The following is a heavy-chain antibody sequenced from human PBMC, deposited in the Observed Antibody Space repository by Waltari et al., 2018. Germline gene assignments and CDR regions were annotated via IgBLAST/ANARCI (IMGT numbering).Heavy chain of an antibody. CDR2: IYYSGST. D-gene: IGHD3-3*01. V-gene: IGHV4-39*01. CDR3: ARVGLDFNFGSFFGVVITGTYYFDY. J-gene: IGHJ4*02. Sequence: GKGLEWIGSIYYSGSTYYNPSLKSRVTISVDTSKNQFSLKLSSVTAADTAVYYCARVGLDFNFGSFFGVVITGTYYFDYWGQGTLVTVSS.